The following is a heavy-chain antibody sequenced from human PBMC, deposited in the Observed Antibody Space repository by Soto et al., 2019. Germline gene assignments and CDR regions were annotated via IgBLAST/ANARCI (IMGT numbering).Heavy chain of an antibody. J-gene: IGHJ4*02. V-gene: IGHV3-7*05. CDR1: GFTFSNYW. CDR3: ARVASIAAFY. D-gene: IGHD6-6*01. Sequence: EVQLVESGGGLVQPGGSLRLSCVASGFTFSNYWMSWVRQGPGKGLEWVANIKQDGNEKFYVESVRGRFTVSRENAKNSLYLQMNSLRAEDTAVYYCARVASIAAFYWGQGTLVTVSS. CDR2: IKQDGNEK.